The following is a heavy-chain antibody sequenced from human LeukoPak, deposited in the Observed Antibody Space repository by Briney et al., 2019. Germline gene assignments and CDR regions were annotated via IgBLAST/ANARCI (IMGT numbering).Heavy chain of an antibody. CDR1: GGSISSYY. J-gene: IGHJ4*02. CDR2: IHTSGGT. V-gene: IGHV4-4*07. Sequence: SETLSLTCTVSGGSISSYYWSWIRQPAGKGLEWIGRIHTSGGTNYNPSLKSRVTISVDKSKNQFSLKLSSVTAADTAMYFCARGRGDYFDSSGYFFDYWGQGTLVTISS. CDR3: ARGRGDYFDSSGYFFDY. D-gene: IGHD3-22*01.